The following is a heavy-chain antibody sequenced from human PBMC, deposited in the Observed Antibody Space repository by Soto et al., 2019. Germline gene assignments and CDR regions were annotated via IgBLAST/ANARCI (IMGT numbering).Heavy chain of an antibody. D-gene: IGHD6-19*01. V-gene: IGHV3-21*01. CDR3: AREGSDPLTAYYYYGMDV. CDR2: ISSSSSYI. J-gene: IGHJ6*02. Sequence: PGGSLRLSCAASGFTFSSYSMNWVRQAPGKGLEWVSSISSSSSYIYYADSVKGRFTISRDNAKNSLYLQMNSLRAEDTAVYYCAREGSDPLTAYYYYGMDVWGQGXTVTVYS. CDR1: GFTFSSYS.